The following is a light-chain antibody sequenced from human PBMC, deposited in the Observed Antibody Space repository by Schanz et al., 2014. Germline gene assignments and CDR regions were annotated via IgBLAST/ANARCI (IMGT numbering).Light chain of an antibody. Sequence: DIQMTQSPSSVSASVGARVSITCRASQGVSSWVAWYQQKPGKAPKLLIYAASSLESGVPSRFSGSGSGTAFTLTISSLQPEDFATYYCQQSYRIPNTFGQGTKVEIK. CDR3: QQSYRIPNT. J-gene: IGKJ1*01. CDR1: QGVSSW. CDR2: AAS. V-gene: IGKV1-12*01.